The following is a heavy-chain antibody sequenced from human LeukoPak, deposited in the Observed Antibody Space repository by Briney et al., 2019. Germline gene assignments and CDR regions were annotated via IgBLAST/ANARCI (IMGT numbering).Heavy chain of an antibody. V-gene: IGHV3-30*04. CDR2: ISYDGSNK. CDR3: ASKMATPDPDY. D-gene: IGHD5-24*01. J-gene: IGHJ4*02. CDR1: GFTFSGYA. Sequence: PGGSLRLSCAASGFTFSGYAMHWVRQAPGKGLEWVAVISYDGSNKYYADSVKGRFTISRDNSKNTLYLQMNSLRAEDTAVYYCASKMATPDPDYWGQGTLVTVSS.